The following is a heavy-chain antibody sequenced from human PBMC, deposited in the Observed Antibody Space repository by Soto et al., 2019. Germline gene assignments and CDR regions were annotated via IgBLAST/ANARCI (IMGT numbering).Heavy chain of an antibody. J-gene: IGHJ5*02. D-gene: IGHD3-10*01. CDR3: ARDYDSGSYCNLFAP. CDR2: INHSGST. V-gene: IGHV4-34*01. Sequence: PSETLSLTCAVYGGSFSGYYWSWIRQPPGKGLEWIGEINHSGSTNYNPSLKSRVTISVDTSKNQFSLKLSSVTAADTAVYYCARDYDSGSYCNLFAPWGQGTLVTVSS. CDR1: GGSFSGYY.